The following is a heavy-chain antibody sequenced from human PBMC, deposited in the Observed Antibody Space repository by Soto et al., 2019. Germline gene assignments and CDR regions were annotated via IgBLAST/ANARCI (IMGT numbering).Heavy chain of an antibody. J-gene: IGHJ3*02. Sequence: EVQLVESGGGLVQPGGSLRLSCAVSGFTFSDYWMSWDRQAPGKGLEWVANIKQDGNEKYYVESVKGRFTISRDNAKNSLYLQMNSLRAEDTAVYYCARGLGSSGWYSPRDAFDIWGQGTMVTVSS. CDR3: ARGLGSSGWYSPRDAFDI. CDR2: IKQDGNEK. CDR1: GFTFSDYW. V-gene: IGHV3-7*01. D-gene: IGHD6-19*01.